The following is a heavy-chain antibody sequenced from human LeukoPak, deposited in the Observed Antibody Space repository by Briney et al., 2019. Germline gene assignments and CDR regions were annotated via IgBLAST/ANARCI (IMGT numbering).Heavy chain of an antibody. Sequence: SETLSLTCTVSGGSICSYYWSWIRQPPGKGLEWIGYIYYSGSTNYNPSLKSRVTISVDTSKNQFSLKLSSVTAADTAVYYCARHLDTAIGYWGQGTLVTVSS. CDR3: ARHLDTAIGY. V-gene: IGHV4-59*08. J-gene: IGHJ4*02. D-gene: IGHD5-18*01. CDR1: GGSICSYY. CDR2: IYYSGST.